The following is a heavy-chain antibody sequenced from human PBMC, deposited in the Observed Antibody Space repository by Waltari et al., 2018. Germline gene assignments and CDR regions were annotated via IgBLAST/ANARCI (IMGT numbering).Heavy chain of an antibody. CDR2: ISGSGATP. J-gene: IGHJ4*02. CDR3: AKGSRGYTNYFFDS. D-gene: IGHD3-16*02. CDR1: GFSFMGFA. V-gene: IGHV3-23*01. Sequence: EVQLLESAGGLVQPGEALRLSCSASGFSFMGFAMPWVRQAPGGGRECVASISGSGATPFYADSVKGRFTIVRDNSRDTVYLQMNSLRVDDSAVYYCAKGSRGYTNYFFDSWGQGTLVSVSS.